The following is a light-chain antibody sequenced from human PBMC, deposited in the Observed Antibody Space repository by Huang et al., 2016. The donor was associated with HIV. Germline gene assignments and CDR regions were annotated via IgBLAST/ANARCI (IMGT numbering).Light chain of an antibody. Sequence: DIQMTQSPSSVSASVGDRVTITCRASQDISRWLAWYQQKPGKAPKLLIYAASSMQSGVPSRFSGSGSETDFTLTITSLQPEDFATYYCQQADSFPRTFGQGTKLEIK. CDR3: QQADSFPRT. J-gene: IGKJ2*01. V-gene: IGKV1-12*01. CDR1: QDISRW. CDR2: AAS.